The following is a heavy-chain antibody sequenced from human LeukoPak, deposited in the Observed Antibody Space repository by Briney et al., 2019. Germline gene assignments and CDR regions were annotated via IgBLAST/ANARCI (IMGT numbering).Heavy chain of an antibody. V-gene: IGHV4-61*01. Sequence: SEPLSLTCTVSGASVSSGNYYWSWIRQPPGKGLEWIGYIYYGGSPNYNPSLKSRVTMSIDASKQQVSLKLSSVTAADTAVYYCARNAGATVTTLSDLWGRGTLVTVSS. D-gene: IGHD4-17*01. CDR3: ARNAGATVTTLSDL. CDR2: IYYGGSP. J-gene: IGHJ2*01. CDR1: GASVSSGNYY.